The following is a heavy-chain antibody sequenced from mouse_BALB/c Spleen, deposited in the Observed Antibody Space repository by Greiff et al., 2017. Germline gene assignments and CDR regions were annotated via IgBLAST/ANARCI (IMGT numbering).Heavy chain of an antibody. D-gene: IGHD2-10*02. CDR3: ARGSYGNYGDYYAMDY. CDR2: INSNGGST. CDR1: GFTFSSYG. Sequence: EVQLVESGGGLVQPGGSLKLSCAASGFTFSSYGMSWVRQTPDKRLELVATINSNGGSTYYPDSVKGRFTISRDNAKNTLYLQMSSLKSEDTAMYYCARGSYGNYGDYYAMDYWGQGTSVTVSS. V-gene: IGHV5-6-3*01. J-gene: IGHJ4*01.